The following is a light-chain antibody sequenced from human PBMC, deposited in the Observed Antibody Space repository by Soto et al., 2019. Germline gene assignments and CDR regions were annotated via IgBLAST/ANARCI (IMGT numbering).Light chain of an antibody. J-gene: IGLJ3*02. CDR3: GTWDNNMSAWV. V-gene: IGLV1-51*02. CDR2: ESN. Sequence: QAVVTQPPSVSAAPGQKVTISCSGSTSNIGSNYVSWYHQFPGTAPKLLIYESNKRPSGIPDRFSGSKSGTSATLGITGLQTGDEADYYCGTWDNNMSAWVFGGGTKLTVL. CDR1: TSNIGSNY.